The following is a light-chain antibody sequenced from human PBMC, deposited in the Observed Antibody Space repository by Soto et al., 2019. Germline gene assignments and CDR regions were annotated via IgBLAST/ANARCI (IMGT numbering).Light chain of an antibody. CDR2: DVT. CDR3: SSYTTSTTWV. CDR1: SSDIGAYNY. Sequence: QSALTQPASVSGSPGQSITISCSGTSSDIGAYNYVSWYQQHPDKAPKLIIFDVTNRPSGVSGRFSGSKSANTASLTISGLQFEDEADYYCSSYTTSTTWVFGGGTKLTVL. J-gene: IGLJ3*02. V-gene: IGLV2-14*03.